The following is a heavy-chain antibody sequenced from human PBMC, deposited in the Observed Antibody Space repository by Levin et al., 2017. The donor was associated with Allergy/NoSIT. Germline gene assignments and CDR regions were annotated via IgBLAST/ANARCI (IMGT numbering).Heavy chain of an antibody. Sequence: GGSLRLSCAASGFTFSSYSMNWVRQAPGKGLEWVSSISSSSSYIYYADSVKGRFTISRDNAKNSLYLQMNSLRAEDTAVYYCARDHSRTTVTYRGAFDIWGQGTMVTVSS. V-gene: IGHV3-21*01. J-gene: IGHJ3*02. CDR2: ISSSSSYI. CDR1: GFTFSSYS. CDR3: ARDHSRTTVTYRGAFDI. D-gene: IGHD4-17*01.